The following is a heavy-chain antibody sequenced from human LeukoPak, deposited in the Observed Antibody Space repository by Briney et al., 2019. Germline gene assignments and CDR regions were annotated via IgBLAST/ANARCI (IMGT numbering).Heavy chain of an antibody. J-gene: IGHJ4*02. D-gene: IGHD6-19*01. CDR2: IYTSGST. CDR3: ARRPRYSSGWYYFDS. Sequence: SETLSLTCTVSGDSISSYYWSWIRQPAGKGLEWIGRIYTSGSTNYNPSLKSRVTMSVDTSKNQFSLKLSSVTAADTAVYYCARRPRYSSGWYYFDSWGQGTLVTVSS. CDR1: GDSISSYY. V-gene: IGHV4-4*07.